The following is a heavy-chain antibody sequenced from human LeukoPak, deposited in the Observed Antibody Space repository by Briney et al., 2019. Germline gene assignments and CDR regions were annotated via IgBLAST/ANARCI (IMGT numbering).Heavy chain of an antibody. CDR2: IYTSGST. CDR3: ARRLRFYYFYMDV. Sequence: PSETLSLTCTVSGGSSSSYYWSWIRQPAGKGLEWIGRIYTSGSTNYNPSLKSRITISVDTSKNQFSLKLRSVTAADTAVYYCARRLRFYYFYMDVWDKGTTVTVSS. J-gene: IGHJ6*03. CDR1: GGSSSSYY. V-gene: IGHV4-4*07. D-gene: IGHD3-3*01.